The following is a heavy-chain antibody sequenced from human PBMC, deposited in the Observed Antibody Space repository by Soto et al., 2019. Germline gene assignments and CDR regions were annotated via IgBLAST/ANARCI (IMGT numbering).Heavy chain of an antibody. CDR1: GFMFTNHG. V-gene: IGHV3-33*06. CDR3: AKGMYYYDY. CDR2: IWSDGNKR. D-gene: IGHD2-8*01. J-gene: IGHJ4*02. Sequence: PGGSLRLSCAASGFMFTNHGMHWVRQAPGKGLEWVAVIWSDGNKRYYADSVKGRFTVSRDTSKNTLYLQMNSLRAEDTAVYYCAKGMYYYDYWGQGTLVTVSS.